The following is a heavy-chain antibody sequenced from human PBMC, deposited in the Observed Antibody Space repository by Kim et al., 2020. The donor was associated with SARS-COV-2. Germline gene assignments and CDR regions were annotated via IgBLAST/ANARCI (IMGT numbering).Heavy chain of an antibody. D-gene: IGHD6-13*01. J-gene: IGHJ6*03. CDR2: IYPGDSDT. V-gene: IGHV5-51*01. CDR1: GYSFTSYW. CDR3: GRRVGGYSSSWYFGCYYMDV. Sequence: GESLKISCKGSGYSFTSYWIGWVRQMPGKGLEWMGIIYPGDSDTRYSPSFQGQVTISADKSISTAYLQWSSLKASDTAMYYCGRRVGGYSSSWYFGCYYMDVWGKGTTVSVAS.